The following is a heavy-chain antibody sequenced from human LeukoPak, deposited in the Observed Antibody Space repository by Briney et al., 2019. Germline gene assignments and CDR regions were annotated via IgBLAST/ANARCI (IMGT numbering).Heavy chain of an antibody. CDR2: ISYDGSNK. D-gene: IGHD3-10*01. Sequence: GGSLRLSCAASGFTFSSYGMHWVRQAPGKGLEWVAVISYDGSNKYYADSVKGRFTISRDNSKNTLYLQMNSLRAEDTAVYYCAKNYYGSGSYYNALYYFDYWGQGTLVTVSS. CDR3: AKNYYGSGSYYNALYYFDY. V-gene: IGHV3-30*18. CDR1: GFTFSSYG. J-gene: IGHJ4*02.